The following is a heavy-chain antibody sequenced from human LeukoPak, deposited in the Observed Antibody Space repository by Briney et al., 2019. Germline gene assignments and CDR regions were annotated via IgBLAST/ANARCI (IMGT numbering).Heavy chain of an antibody. J-gene: IGHJ4*02. D-gene: IGHD3-16*01. V-gene: IGHV3-7*01. CDR1: GFAFSNFW. CDR3: ATLHWGPDD. Sequence: PGGSLRLSCAASGFAFSNFWMTWVRQAPGKGLEWVANINQNGTEKYYVDSVKGRFSISRDNSKNSLYLQMSSLRADDTAVYYCATLHWGPDDWGQGTLVTVSS. CDR2: INQNGTEK.